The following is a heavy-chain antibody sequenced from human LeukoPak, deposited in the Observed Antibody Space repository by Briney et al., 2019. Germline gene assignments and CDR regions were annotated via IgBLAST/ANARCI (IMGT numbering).Heavy chain of an antibody. Sequence: GGSLRLSCAVSGFTFSNSAMSWVRQAPGKGLEWVSAISASGGTTYYADSVKGRFTISRDNSKNTLYLQMNSLRVEDMAVYYCAKDSWGQGALVTVSS. CDR3: AKDS. J-gene: IGHJ5*02. CDR2: ISASGGTT. CDR1: GFTFSNSA. V-gene: IGHV3-23*01.